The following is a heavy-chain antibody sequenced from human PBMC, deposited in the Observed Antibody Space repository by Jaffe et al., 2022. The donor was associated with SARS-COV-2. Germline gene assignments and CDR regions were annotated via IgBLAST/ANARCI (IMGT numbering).Heavy chain of an antibody. Sequence: QVQLQESGPGLVKPSETLSLTCTVSGGSISSYYWSWIRQPPGKGLEWIGYIYYSGSTNYNPSLKSRVTISVDTSKNQFSLKLSSVTAADTAVYYCARADWMWRFDYWGQGTLVTVSS. CDR2: IYYSGST. D-gene: IGHD1-1*01. CDR3: ARADWMWRFDY. V-gene: IGHV4-59*01. CDR1: GGSISSYY. J-gene: IGHJ4*02.